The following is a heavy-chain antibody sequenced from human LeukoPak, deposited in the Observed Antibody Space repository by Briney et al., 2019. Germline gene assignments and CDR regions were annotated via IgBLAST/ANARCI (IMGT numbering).Heavy chain of an antibody. J-gene: IGHJ4*02. D-gene: IGHD1-26*01. Sequence: SQTLSLTCAVSGGSISSGGYSWSWIRQPPGKGLEWIGYIYHSGSTYNNPSLKSRVTISVDRSKNQFSLKPSSVTAADTAVYYCARRVSPGGSYFDYWGQGTLVTVSS. CDR1: GGSISSGGYS. CDR2: IYHSGST. V-gene: IGHV4-30-2*01. CDR3: ARRVSPGGSYFDY.